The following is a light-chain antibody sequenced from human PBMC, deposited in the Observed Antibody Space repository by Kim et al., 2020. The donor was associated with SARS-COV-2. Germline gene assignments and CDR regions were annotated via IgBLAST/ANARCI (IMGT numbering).Light chain of an antibody. V-gene: IGKV1-39*01. CDR3: QQSYRTPPT. CDR1: QSISSY. CDR2: AAS. J-gene: IGKJ4*01. Sequence: DIQMTQSPSSLSASVGDRVTITCRASQSISSYLNWYQQKPGKAPKLLIYAASSLQSGVPSRFSGSGSGTDFTLTISSLQPEDFATYYWQQSYRTPPTFGGGTKVDIK.